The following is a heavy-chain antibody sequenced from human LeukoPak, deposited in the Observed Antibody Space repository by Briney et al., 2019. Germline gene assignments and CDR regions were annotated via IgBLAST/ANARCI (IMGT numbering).Heavy chain of an antibody. Sequence: SDTLSLICTVSGGSISSHYWSWIRQPAGKGLEGIGRIYTSGSTNYNPSLKSRVTMSVGTSKNHFSLKLSSVTAADTAVYYCARDLRYFDWTSEYNWFDPWGQGTLVTVSS. J-gene: IGHJ5*02. D-gene: IGHD3-9*01. CDR1: GGSISSHY. CDR2: IYTSGST. CDR3: ARDLRYFDWTSEYNWFDP. V-gene: IGHV4-4*07.